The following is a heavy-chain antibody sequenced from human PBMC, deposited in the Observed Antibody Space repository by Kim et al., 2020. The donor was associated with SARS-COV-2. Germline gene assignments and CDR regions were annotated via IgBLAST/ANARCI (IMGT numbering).Heavy chain of an antibody. CDR3: ARDPVGDGYSFFDY. CDR1: GLTVSSNH. CDR2: IFRGGST. Sequence: GVSLRLSCAASGLTVSSNHMTWIRQAPGKGLEWVSVIFRGGSTYYAASVQGRFTISRDYSKNTLSLQMNSLRAEDTAIYYCARDPVGDGYSFFDYWGQGTLVTVSS. J-gene: IGHJ4*02. D-gene: IGHD4-4*01. V-gene: IGHV3-53*01.